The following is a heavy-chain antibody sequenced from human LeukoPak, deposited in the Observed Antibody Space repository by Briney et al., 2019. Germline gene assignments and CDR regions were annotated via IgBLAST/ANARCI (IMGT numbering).Heavy chain of an antibody. CDR2: IYHSGST. D-gene: IGHD3-16*01. CDR1: GGSFSSSNW. Sequence: PSGTLSLTCAVSGGSFSSSNWWSWVRQPPGKGLEWIGEIYHSGSTNYNPSLKSRVTISVDKSKNQFSLKLSSVTAADTAVHYCASPDYGKESDAFDIWGQGAMVTVSS. CDR3: ASPDYGKESDAFDI. V-gene: IGHV4-4*02. J-gene: IGHJ3*02.